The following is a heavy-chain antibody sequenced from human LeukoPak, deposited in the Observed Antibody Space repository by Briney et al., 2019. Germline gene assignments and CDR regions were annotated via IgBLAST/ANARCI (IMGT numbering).Heavy chain of an antibody. J-gene: IGHJ4*02. CDR3: TTNRWDSGWYGFDY. CDR2: IKSKTDGGTT. CDR1: GFTFSNAW. Sequence: PGGSLRLSCAASGFTFSNAWMNWVRQAPGRGLEWVGRIKSKTDGGTTDYAAPVKGRFTISRDDSKNTLYLQMNSLKTEDTAVYYCTTNRWDSGWYGFDYWGQGTLVTVSS. D-gene: IGHD6-19*01. V-gene: IGHV3-15*07.